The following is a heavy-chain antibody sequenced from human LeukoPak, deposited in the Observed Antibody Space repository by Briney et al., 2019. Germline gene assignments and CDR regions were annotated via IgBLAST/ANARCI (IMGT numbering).Heavy chain of an antibody. D-gene: IGHD3-10*01. V-gene: IGHV3-64*04. J-gene: IGHJ6*02. Sequence: GGSLRLSCSASGFTFSSYAMHWVRQAPGEGLEYVSAISSNGGSTYYADSVKGRFTISRDNSKNTLYLQMNSLRAEDTAVYYCAKESITMVRGVIIKTHGMDVWGQGTTVTVSS. CDR3: AKESITMVRGVIIKTHGMDV. CDR2: ISSNGGST. CDR1: GFTFSSYA.